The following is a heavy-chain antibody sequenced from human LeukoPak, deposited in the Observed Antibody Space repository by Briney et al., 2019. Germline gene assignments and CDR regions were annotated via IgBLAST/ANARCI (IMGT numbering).Heavy chain of an antibody. Sequence: ASVKVSCKASGYTFSSYDINWVRQAAGQGLEWMGWMNPNSGNTGYAQKFQGRVTMTRDTSTSTVYMELSSLRSEDTAVYYCARGLRPRIDYWGQGTLVTVSS. V-gene: IGHV1-8*01. CDR2: MNPNSGNT. CDR3: ARGLRPRIDY. J-gene: IGHJ4*02. CDR1: GYTFSSYD.